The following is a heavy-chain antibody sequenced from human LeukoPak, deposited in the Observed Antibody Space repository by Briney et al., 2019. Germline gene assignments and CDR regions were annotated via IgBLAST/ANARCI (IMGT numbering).Heavy chain of an antibody. D-gene: IGHD2-21*01. CDR2: INTKGET. CDR1: GVSMSAYR. CDR3: ATSNDAKIAPFDH. J-gene: IGHJ4*02. V-gene: IGHV4-4*09. Sequence: SETLSLTCTVSGVSMSAYRWSWVRQSPEKGLEWIGCINTKGETSYNPSLKSRVTTSVDTSKSQFSLRLTSVTAADTAVYYCATSNDAKIAPFDHWGQGAPVTVSS.